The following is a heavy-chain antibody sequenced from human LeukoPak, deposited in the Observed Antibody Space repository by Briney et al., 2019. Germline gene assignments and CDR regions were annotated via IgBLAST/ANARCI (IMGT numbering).Heavy chain of an antibody. CDR1: GFTFSSFN. CDR3: ARRGLAVTTLGY. D-gene: IGHD4-17*01. CDR2: IKQDGSEK. Sequence: GGSLRLSCAASGFTFSSFNMNWVRQAPGKGLEWVANIKQDGSEKYYVDSVKGRFTISRDNAKNSLYPQMNSLRAEDTAVYYCARRGLAVTTLGYWGQGTLVTVSS. V-gene: IGHV3-7*01. J-gene: IGHJ4*02.